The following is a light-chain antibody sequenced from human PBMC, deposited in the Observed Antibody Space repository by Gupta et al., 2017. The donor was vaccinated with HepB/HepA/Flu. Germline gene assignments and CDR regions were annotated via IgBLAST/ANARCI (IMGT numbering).Light chain of an antibody. CDR3: SSQGGSSNFYV. J-gene: IGLJ1*01. CDR1: SRDVGAYNY. Sequence: QSALPQPPYAAGSPGQSVTISCTGTSRDVGAYNYVSWYQQHPGKVPRLMIYEVSKRPSGVPDRFSGTKSGNTASLTVSGLQAEDEADYYCSSQGGSSNFYVFGTGTKVTVL. V-gene: IGLV2-8*01. CDR2: EVS.